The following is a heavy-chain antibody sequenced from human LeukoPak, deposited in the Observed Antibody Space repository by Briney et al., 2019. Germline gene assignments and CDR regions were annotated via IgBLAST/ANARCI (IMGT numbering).Heavy chain of an antibody. CDR3: ARDPAYSSGWYY. J-gene: IGHJ4*02. V-gene: IGHV1-2*02. Sequence: ASVKVSCKASGYTFTGYYMHWVRQAPGQGPEWMGWINPNSGGTNYAQKFQGRVTMTRDTSISTAYMELSRLRSDDTAVYYCARDPAYSSGWYYWGQGTLVTVSS. CDR2: INPNSGGT. D-gene: IGHD6-19*01. CDR1: GYTFTGYY.